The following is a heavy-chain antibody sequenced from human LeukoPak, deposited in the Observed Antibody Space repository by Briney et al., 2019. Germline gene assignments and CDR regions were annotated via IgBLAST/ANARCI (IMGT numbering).Heavy chain of an antibody. Sequence: GGALRLSCAASGFTFSSYAMSWVRQAPGKGLEWVSAISGSGGSTYYADSVKGRFTISRDNSKNTLYLQMNSLRAEDTAVYYCAKVPLGDSYYFDYWGQGTLVTVSS. CDR1: GFTFSSYA. V-gene: IGHV3-23*01. D-gene: IGHD2-21*02. CDR3: AKVPLGDSYYFDY. CDR2: ISGSGGST. J-gene: IGHJ4*02.